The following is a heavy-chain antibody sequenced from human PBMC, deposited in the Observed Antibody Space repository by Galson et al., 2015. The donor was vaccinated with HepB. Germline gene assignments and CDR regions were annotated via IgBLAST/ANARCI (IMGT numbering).Heavy chain of an antibody. Sequence: SLRLSCAASGFTFDDYTMHWVRQAPGKGLEWVSLISWDGGSTYYADSVKGRFTISRDNSKNSLYLQMNSLRTEDTALYYCAIVSRAWGQGTLVTVSS. J-gene: IGHJ4*02. CDR2: ISWDGGST. D-gene: IGHD3-16*02. CDR3: AIVSRA. CDR1: GFTFDDYT. V-gene: IGHV3-43*01.